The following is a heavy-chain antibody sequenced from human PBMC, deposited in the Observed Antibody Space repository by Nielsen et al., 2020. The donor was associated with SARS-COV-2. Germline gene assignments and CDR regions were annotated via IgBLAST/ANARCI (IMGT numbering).Heavy chain of an antibody. Sequence: GGSLRLSCAASGFTFDDYGMSWVRQAPGKGLEWVSGINWNGGSTGYADSVKGRFTISRDNAKNSLYLQMNSLRAEDTALYHCARYTNPLAAAGPGTLWFDPWGQGTLVTVSS. V-gene: IGHV3-20*01. CDR1: GFTFDDYG. D-gene: IGHD6-13*01. CDR3: ARYTNPLAAAGPGTLWFDP. J-gene: IGHJ5*02. CDR2: INWNGGST.